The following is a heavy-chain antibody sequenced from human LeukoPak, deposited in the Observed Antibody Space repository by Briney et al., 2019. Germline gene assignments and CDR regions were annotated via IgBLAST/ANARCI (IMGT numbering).Heavy chain of an antibody. J-gene: IGHJ5*02. CDR2: IIPIFGTA. V-gene: IGHV1-69*06. CDR3: ARDRYCSGVSCYFDSWFDP. CDR1: GGTFSSYA. D-gene: IGHD2-15*01. Sequence: ASVKVSCKASGGTFSSYAISWGRQAPGQGLEWMGGIIPIFGTANYAQKFQGRVTITADKSTSTAYMELSSLRSEDTAVYYCARDRYCSGVSCYFDSWFDPWGQGTLVTVSS.